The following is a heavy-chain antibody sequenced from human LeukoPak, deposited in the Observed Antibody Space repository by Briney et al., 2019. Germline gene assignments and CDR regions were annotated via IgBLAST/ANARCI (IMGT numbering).Heavy chain of an antibody. V-gene: IGHV4-4*07. CDR3: ARDDFEYSVHYGMDV. CDR1: GGSISTYY. Sequence: SETLSLTCTGSGGSISTYYWSWIRQPAGKGLEWIGRVHRSGNTNYNPSLQSRVTMSVDTSKNQISLRLRFVTAADTAVYYCARDDFEYSVHYGMDVWGQGTAVTVSS. D-gene: IGHD3-9*01. CDR2: VHRSGNT. J-gene: IGHJ6*02.